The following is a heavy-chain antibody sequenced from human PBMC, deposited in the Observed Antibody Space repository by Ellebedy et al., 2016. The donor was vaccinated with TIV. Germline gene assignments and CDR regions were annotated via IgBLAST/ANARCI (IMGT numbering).Heavy chain of an antibody. J-gene: IGHJ4*02. Sequence: GGSLRLSXAASGFTFSSYSMNWVRQAPGKGLEWVSSISSSSSYIYYADSVKGRFTISRDNAKNSLYLQMNSLRAEDTAVYYCAREGDGYNSPFDYWGQGTLVTVSS. CDR3: AREGDGYNSPFDY. CDR1: GFTFSSYS. D-gene: IGHD5-24*01. V-gene: IGHV3-21*01. CDR2: ISSSSSYI.